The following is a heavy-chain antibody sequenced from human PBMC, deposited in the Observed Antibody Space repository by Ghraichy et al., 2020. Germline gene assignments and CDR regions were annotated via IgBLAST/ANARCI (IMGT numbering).Heavy chain of an antibody. V-gene: IGHV1-24*01. CDR3: ATGDARWYSSGWRGRAFDI. CDR2: FDPEDGET. D-gene: IGHD6-19*01. J-gene: IGHJ3*02. Sequence: ASVKVSCKVSGYTLTELSMHWVRQAPGKGLEWMGGFDPEDGETIYAQKFQGRVTMTEDTSTDTAYMELSSLRSEDTAVYYCATGDARWYSSGWRGRAFDIWGQGTMVTVSS. CDR1: GYTLTELS.